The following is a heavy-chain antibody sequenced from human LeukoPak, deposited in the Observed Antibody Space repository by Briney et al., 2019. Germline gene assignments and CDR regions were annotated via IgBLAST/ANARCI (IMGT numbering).Heavy chain of an antibody. J-gene: IGHJ4*02. CDR2: IYSVGGT. V-gene: IGHV3-53*01. D-gene: IGHD6-13*01. Sequence: PGGSLRLSCAASGFTVSSKYMSWVRQAPGKGLEWVSVIYSVGGTYYADSVRGRFTVSRDNSKNTLYLQMNSLRAEDTAVYYCARGGSSWYNAYFDYWGQGTLVTVSS. CDR3: ARGGSSWYNAYFDY. CDR1: GFTVSSKY.